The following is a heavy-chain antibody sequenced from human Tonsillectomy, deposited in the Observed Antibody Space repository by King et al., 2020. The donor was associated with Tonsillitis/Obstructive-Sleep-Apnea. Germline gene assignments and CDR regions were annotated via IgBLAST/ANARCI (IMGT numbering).Heavy chain of an antibody. CDR2: IVPMYSSS. D-gene: IGHD3-16*02. V-gene: IGHV1-69*06. J-gene: IGHJ6*02. Sequence: VQLVESGTEVKKPGSSVKVSCKFSGGTFSSHSLSWVRQAPGQGLEWMGGIVPMYSSSDYARQFQGRVTITADKSTSTGYMELRGLRSEDTAIYYCARGEGWGALSFGHGLDVWGQGTTVTVSS. CDR1: GGTFSSHS. CDR3: ARGEGWGALSFGHGLDV.